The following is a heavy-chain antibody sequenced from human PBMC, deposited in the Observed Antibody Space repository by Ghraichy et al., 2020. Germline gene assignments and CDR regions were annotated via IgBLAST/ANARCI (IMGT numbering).Heavy chain of an antibody. V-gene: IGHV3-21*01. Sequence: GESLNISCAASGFTFSSYSMTWVRQSPGKGLEWVSSISTTSSFIKYADSVKGRFTISRDYAKNSLYLQMTSLRAEDTAVYYCARSGGSGSFYLAYHFDYWGHGTLVTVSP. CDR1: GFTFSSYS. CDR2: ISTTSSFI. CDR3: ARSGGSGSFYLAYHFDY. D-gene: IGHD3-10*01. J-gene: IGHJ4*01.